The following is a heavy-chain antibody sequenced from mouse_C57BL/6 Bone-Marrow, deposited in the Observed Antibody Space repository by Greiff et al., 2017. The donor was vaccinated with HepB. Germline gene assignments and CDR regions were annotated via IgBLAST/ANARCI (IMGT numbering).Heavy chain of an antibody. D-gene: IGHD1-1*01. V-gene: IGHV1-81*01. CDR2: IYPRSGNT. CDR3: ASSTVVATRWYFDV. J-gene: IGHJ1*03. Sequence: QVQLKESGAELARPGASVKLSCKASGYTFTSYGISWVKQRTGQGLEWIGEIYPRSGNTYYNEKFKGKATLTADKSSSTAYMELRSLTSEDSAVYFCASSTVVATRWYFDVWGTGTTVTVSS. CDR1: GYTFTSYG.